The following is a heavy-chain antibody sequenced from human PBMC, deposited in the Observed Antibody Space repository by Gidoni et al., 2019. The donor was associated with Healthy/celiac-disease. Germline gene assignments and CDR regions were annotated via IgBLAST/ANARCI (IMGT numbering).Heavy chain of an antibody. CDR1: GFTFTSSA. D-gene: IGHD6-13*01. CDR2: IVVGSGNT. CDR3: AADGGVESSSWYVFGRRDYYYYGMDV. V-gene: IGHV1-58*01. Sequence: QMQLVQSGPEVKKPGTSVKVSCKASGFTFTSSAVQWVRQARGQRLEWIGWIVVGSGNTNYAQKFQERVTITRDMSTSTAYMELSSLRSEDTAVYYCAADGGVESSSWYVFGRRDYYYYGMDVWGQGTTVTVSS. J-gene: IGHJ6*02.